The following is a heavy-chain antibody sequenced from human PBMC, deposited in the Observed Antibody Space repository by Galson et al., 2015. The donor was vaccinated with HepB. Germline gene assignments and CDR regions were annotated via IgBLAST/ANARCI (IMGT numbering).Heavy chain of an antibody. J-gene: IGHJ4*02. V-gene: IGHV3-49*04. CDR1: GFTFGDYA. D-gene: IGHD3-10*01. CDR2: IRSKAYGGTT. Sequence: SLRLSCAASGFTFGDYAMSRVRQAPGKGLEWVGFIRSKAYGGTTEYAASVKGRFTISRDDSKSIAYLQMSSLKTEDTAVYYCTLGGYYGSGDFPHYFDYWGQGTLVTVSS. CDR3: TLGGYYGSGDFPHYFDY.